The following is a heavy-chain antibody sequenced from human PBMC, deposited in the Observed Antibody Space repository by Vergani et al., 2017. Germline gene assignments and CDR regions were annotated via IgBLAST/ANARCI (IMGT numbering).Heavy chain of an antibody. CDR1: GFTFSSAW. J-gene: IGHJ6*02. CDR2: IRPKTDGETT. CDR3: TRDAVTISEHIVVVTAPPVYYYYYYGMDV. Sequence: EVQLLESGGNLIQPGGSLRLSCGASGFTFSSAWMSWVRQAPGKGLEWVARIRPKTDGETTDYAAPVKGRFTISRDDSKNTLYLQMNSLKTEDTAVYYCTRDAVTISEHIVVVTAPPVYYYYYYGMDVWGQGTTVTVSS. D-gene: IGHD2-21*02. V-gene: IGHV3-15*01.